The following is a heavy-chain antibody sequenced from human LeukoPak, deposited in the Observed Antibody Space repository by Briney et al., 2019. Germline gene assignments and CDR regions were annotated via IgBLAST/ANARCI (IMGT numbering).Heavy chain of an antibody. CDR3: AKDGGLWVSAHWGDS. D-gene: IGHD7-27*01. Sequence: GGSLRLSCAASGFTFSSYTMSWVRQAPGKGLEWVSTITTSDGNTYYADSVKGRFTVSRDNSKNSLFLQMNSLRAEDTAVYYCAKDGGLWVSAHWGDSWGRGTLVTVSS. V-gene: IGHV3-23*01. CDR2: ITTSDGNT. CDR1: GFTFSSYT. J-gene: IGHJ4*02.